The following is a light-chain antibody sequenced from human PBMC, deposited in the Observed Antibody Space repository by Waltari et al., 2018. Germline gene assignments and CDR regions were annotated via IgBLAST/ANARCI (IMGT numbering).Light chain of an antibody. CDR1: QTITGSW. Sequence: EIVLTQSPGTLSVSPGERVTVSCSASQTITGSWLTWYHQKPGQAPSLLIYGASNRAPGIPDRFSGSESGTDFTLTISRLEPEDSAVYYCQQYDGSVVTFGGGTKVEIK. J-gene: IGKJ4*01. V-gene: IGKV3-20*01. CDR3: QQYDGSVVT. CDR2: GAS.